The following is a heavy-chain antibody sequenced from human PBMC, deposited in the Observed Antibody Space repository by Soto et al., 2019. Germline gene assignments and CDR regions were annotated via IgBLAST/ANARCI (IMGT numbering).Heavy chain of an antibody. J-gene: IGHJ6*02. CDR2: INSDGSST. CDR1: RFTFSSYW. CDR3: ASLREGYYHGLDV. D-gene: IGHD1-26*01. V-gene: IGHV3-74*01. Sequence: EARLVESGGGSVQPGGSLRLSCAASRFTFSSYWMYWVRQAPGKGLMWVSRINSDGSSTRYADSVKGRLSISRYNSESTHYLQMNTLRAEDTAVYYCASLREGYYHGLDVWGQGTTVTVSS.